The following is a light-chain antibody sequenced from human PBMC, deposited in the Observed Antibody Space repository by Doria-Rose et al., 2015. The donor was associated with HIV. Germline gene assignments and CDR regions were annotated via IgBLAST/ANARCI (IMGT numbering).Light chain of an antibody. CDR2: WAS. Sequence: TQSPESLGMSLGERATLNCKSNQSLLYTSKNYLAWYQQKPGQPPKLLIYWASTRQSVVPARFSDSGSVTEFTLTISSLDAEDVAVYYCQQYYDTPSFGPGTTVDIQ. CDR1: QSLLYTSKNY. J-gene: IGKJ3*01. CDR3: QQYYDTPS. V-gene: IGKV4-1*01.